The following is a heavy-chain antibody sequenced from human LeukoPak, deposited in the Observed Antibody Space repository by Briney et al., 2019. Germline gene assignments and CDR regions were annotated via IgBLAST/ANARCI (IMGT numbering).Heavy chain of an antibody. Sequence: GGSLRLSCAASGFTFHNYAMHWVRQAPGKGLEWVSLIKGNGDTTYNADSVKGRFTISRDNSKNSLYLQINSLRTEDTALYYCAKDIGSGWSFDYWGQGTLVSVSS. V-gene: IGHV3-43*02. D-gene: IGHD6-19*01. CDR1: GFTFHNYA. CDR2: IKGNGDTT. J-gene: IGHJ4*02. CDR3: AKDIGSGWSFDY.